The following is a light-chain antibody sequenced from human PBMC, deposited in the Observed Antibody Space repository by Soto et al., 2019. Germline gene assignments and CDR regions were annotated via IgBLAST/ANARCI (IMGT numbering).Light chain of an antibody. Sequence: EIVLTQSPATLSLSPGERATLSCGASQSINNNYLAWYQQKPGLAPRLLIYDASTRAAGIADRFSGSGSGTDFTLTISRLEPDDFALYYCQQVDNLTTFGGGTKVEIK. CDR1: QSINNNY. V-gene: IGKV3D-20*01. CDR2: DAS. J-gene: IGKJ4*01. CDR3: QQVDNLTT.